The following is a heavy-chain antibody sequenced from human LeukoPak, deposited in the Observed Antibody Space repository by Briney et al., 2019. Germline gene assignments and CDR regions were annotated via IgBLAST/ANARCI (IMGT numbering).Heavy chain of an antibody. V-gene: IGHV4-31*03. D-gene: IGHD4-17*01. J-gene: IGHJ4*02. CDR1: GGSISSGGYY. CDR3: ARVGYGDSSFDY. Sequence: SQTLSLTCTVSGGSISSGGYYWSWIRQHPGKGLEWIGEINHSGSTNYNPSLKSRVTISVDTSKNQFSLKLSSVTAADTAVYYCARVGYGDSSFDYWGQGTLVTVSS. CDR2: INHSGST.